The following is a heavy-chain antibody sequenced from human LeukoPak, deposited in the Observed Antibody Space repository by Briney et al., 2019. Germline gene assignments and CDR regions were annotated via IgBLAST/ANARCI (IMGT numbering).Heavy chain of an antibody. D-gene: IGHD3-16*02. CDR3: ARWDYVWGSYRSYNWFDP. V-gene: IGHV1-2*02. CDR1: GYTFTGYY. Sequence: ASVKVSCKASGYTFTGYYMHWVRQAPGQGLEWMGWINPNSGGTNYAQKFQGRVTMTRDTSISTAYMELSRLRSDDTAVYYCARWDYVWGSYRSYNWFDPWGQGTLVTVSS. CDR2: INPNSGGT. J-gene: IGHJ5*02.